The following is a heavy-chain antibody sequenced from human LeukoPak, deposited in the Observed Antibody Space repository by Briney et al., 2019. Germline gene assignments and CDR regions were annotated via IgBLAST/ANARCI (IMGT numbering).Heavy chain of an antibody. J-gene: IGHJ4*02. D-gene: IGHD5-18*01. CDR1: GFTFSAYA. V-gene: IGHV3-23*01. CDR3: ARDSFRGYSYGGFDY. Sequence: GGSLRLSCTASGFTFSAYAMSWVRQAPGKGPEWVSVISGSGDNTYYADSVEGRFTISRDNSKNTLSLQMNSLRAEDTAVYYCARDSFRGYSYGGFDYWGQGTLVTVSS. CDR2: ISGSGDNT.